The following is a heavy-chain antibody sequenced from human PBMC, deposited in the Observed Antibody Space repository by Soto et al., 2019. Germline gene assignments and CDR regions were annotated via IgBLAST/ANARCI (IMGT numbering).Heavy chain of an antibody. J-gene: IGHJ4*02. V-gene: IGHV4-39*01. CDR2: IYYSGST. CDR1: GGSISSSSYY. D-gene: IGHD6-19*01. CDR3: AARITGYSSGWANFDY. Sequence: VSGGSISSSSYYWGWIRQPPGKGLEWIGSIYYSGSTYYNPSLKSRVTISVDTSKNQFSLKLSSVTAADTAVYYCAARITGYSSGWANFDYWGQGTLVTVSS.